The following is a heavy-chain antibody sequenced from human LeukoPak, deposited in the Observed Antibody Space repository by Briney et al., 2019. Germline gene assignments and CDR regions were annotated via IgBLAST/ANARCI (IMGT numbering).Heavy chain of an antibody. CDR3: ARVFAAKLGYYYYYMDV. CDR2: IRYDGSNK. Sequence: GGSLRLSCAASGFTFSSYGMHWVRQAPGKGLEWVAFIRYDGSNKYYADSVKGRFTISRDNSKNTLYLQMNSLRAEDTAVYYCARVFAAKLGYYYYYMDVWGKGTTVTVSS. V-gene: IGHV3-30*02. CDR1: GFTFSSYG. J-gene: IGHJ6*03. D-gene: IGHD2-15*01.